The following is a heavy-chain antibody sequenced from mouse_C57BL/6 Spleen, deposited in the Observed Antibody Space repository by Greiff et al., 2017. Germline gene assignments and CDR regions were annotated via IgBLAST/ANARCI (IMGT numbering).Heavy chain of an antibody. CDR2: INPSSGYT. J-gene: IGHJ4*01. D-gene: IGHD1-1*01. CDR3: ARSPYYYCSSGYAMDY. Sequence: QVQLQQSGAELARPGASVKMSCKASGYTFTSYSMHWVKQRPGQGLEWIGYINPSSGYTNYNQKFKDKATLTADKSSSTAYMQLSSLTSEDSAVYYCARSPYYYCSSGYAMDYWGQGTSVTVSS. V-gene: IGHV1-4*01. CDR1: GYTFTSYS.